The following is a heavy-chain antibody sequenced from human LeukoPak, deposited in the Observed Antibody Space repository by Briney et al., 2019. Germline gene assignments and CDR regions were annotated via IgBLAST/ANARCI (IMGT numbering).Heavy chain of an antibody. V-gene: IGHV5-51*01. CDR2: ICPGDSDT. CDR3: ARRQIYDDSSIDAFEM. D-gene: IGHD3-22*01. CDR1: GYSFTSYW. J-gene: IGHJ3*02. Sequence: GESLKISCKGAGYSFTSYWIGWVRRMPGKGLEWMGIICPGDSDTRYSPSFQGHVTISADKSTSTAYLQWSSLKASDTAMYYCARRQIYDDSSIDAFEMWGQGTMVTVSS.